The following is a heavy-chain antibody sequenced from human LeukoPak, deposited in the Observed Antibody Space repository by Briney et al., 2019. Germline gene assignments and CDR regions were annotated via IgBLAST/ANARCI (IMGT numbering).Heavy chain of an antibody. J-gene: IGHJ4*02. Sequence: VGSLRLSCAASGFTSCVYWMGWVRQAPGKGLEWVRNTNEHGGAQFYVDSVKGRVTVTRGNATNSVYLQMESMGVDDSGVYYCTTGGSNGHWGEGVLVTVSS. CDR3: TTGGSNGH. CDR1: GFTSCVYW. D-gene: IGHD1-26*01. V-gene: IGHV3-7*01. CDR2: TNEHGGAQ.